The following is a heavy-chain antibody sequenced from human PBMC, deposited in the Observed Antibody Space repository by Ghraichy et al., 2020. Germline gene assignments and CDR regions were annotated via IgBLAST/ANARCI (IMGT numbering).Heavy chain of an antibody. V-gene: IGHV1-69*04. Sequence: SVKVSCKASGGTFSSYAISWVRQAPGQGLEWMGRIIPILGIANYAQKFQGRVTITADKSTSTAYMELSSLRSEDTAMYYCARSAASGWYRSRQNNWFDPWGQGTLVTVSS. CDR2: IIPILGIA. CDR3: ARSAASGWYRSRQNNWFDP. CDR1: GGTFSSYA. J-gene: IGHJ5*02. D-gene: IGHD6-19*01.